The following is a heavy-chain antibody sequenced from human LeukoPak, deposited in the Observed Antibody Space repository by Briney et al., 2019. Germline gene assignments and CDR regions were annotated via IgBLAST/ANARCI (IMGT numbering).Heavy chain of an antibody. D-gene: IGHD6-19*01. CDR1: GFAFSSQA. J-gene: IGHJ4*02. CDR2: IGDSGDAT. CDR3: AKDARRSRGWYFFDH. V-gene: IGHV3-23*01. Sequence: GGSLRLSCAASGFAFSSQAMGWVRQAPGKGLEWVSVIGDSGDATYYADSVKGRFTISSDNAKNQLYLQMNSLRAEDTALHYWAKDARRSRGWYFFDHLGQGTMVTVSS.